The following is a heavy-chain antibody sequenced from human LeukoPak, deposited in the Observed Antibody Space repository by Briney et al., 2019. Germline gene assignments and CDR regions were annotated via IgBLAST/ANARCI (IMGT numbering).Heavy chain of an antibody. Sequence: SETLSLTCTVSGASISSYYYNWIRQTAGRGLEWIGRLYIGGSTDYNPSLKSRVTISVDTSHNQFSLNLNSVTAADTAVYFCARDLSGSLYFDYWGQGVLVTVSS. J-gene: IGHJ4*02. CDR2: LYIGGST. CDR1: GASISSYY. V-gene: IGHV4-4*07. D-gene: IGHD3-10*01. CDR3: ARDLSGSLYFDY.